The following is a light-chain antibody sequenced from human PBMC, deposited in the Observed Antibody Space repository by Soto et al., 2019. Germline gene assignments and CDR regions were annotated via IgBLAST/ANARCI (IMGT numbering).Light chain of an antibody. V-gene: IGKV3-15*01. CDR3: QQYNTWPRT. CDR1: QSVSSN. CDR2: GAS. Sequence: EIVMTQSPATRAGSPGERAAVSCRASQSVSSNLAWYQQKPGQAPRLLIYGASTRATAIPARFSGSGSGTEFTLTISSLPSEAFAVYYCQQYNTWPRTFGQGTKVDIK. J-gene: IGKJ1*01.